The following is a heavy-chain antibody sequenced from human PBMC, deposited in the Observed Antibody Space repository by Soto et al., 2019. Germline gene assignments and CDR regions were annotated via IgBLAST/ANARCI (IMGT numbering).Heavy chain of an antibody. D-gene: IGHD3-3*01. Sequence: LGESLRISCKGSGYSFTSYWISWVSQMTGKGLEWMGRIDPSDSYTNYSPSFQGHVTISADKSISTAYLQWSSLKASDTAMYYCASSDSYYDFWSGYPARYGMDVWGQGTTVTVSS. V-gene: IGHV5-10-1*01. J-gene: IGHJ6*02. CDR1: GYSFTSYW. CDR3: ASSDSYYDFWSGYPARYGMDV. CDR2: IDPSDSYT.